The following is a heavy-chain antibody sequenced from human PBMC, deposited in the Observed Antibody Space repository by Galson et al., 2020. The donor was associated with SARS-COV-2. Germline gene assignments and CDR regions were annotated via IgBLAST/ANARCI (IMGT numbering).Heavy chain of an antibody. CDR2: INSKTDGGTA. V-gene: IGHV3-15*01. CDR1: GFTFTHAF. CDR3: TTDLGAYFGSGPKLDY. D-gene: IGHD3-10*01. J-gene: IGHJ4*02. Sequence: PGGSLRLSCTASGFTFTHAFMNWVRQAPGKGLEWVGRINSKTDGGTADYAAPVKGRFTISRDDSTNTLYLQMNSLRTEDTAVYYCTTDLGAYFGSGPKLDYWGQGTLVPVSS.